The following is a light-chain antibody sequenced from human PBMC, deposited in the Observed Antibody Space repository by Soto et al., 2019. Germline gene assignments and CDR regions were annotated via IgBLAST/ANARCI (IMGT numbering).Light chain of an antibody. CDR1: QTGSNSY. J-gene: IGKJ1*01. CDR3: QQCHNWPRT. CDR2: DAS. Sequence: IMMTQSPGTLSLSPGERATLSCRASQTGSNSYLAWYQHKSGQAPRLLIYDASNRATGIPARFSGSGSGTDFTLTISSLEPEDFAVYYCQQCHNWPRTFGQGTKVDI. V-gene: IGKV3-11*01.